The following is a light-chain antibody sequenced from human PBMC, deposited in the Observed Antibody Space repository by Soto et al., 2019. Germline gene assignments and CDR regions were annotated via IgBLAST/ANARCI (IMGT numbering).Light chain of an antibody. J-gene: IGLJ1*01. V-gene: IGLV2-14*01. CDR3: SSYTSSSTLYV. Sequence: QSVLTQPVSVSGSPGQSITISCTGTSSDVGGYNYVSWYQQHRGKAPKLMIYEVSNRPSGVSNRFSGSKSGNTASLTISGLQAEDEADYYCSSYTSSSTLYVFGTGTKVTVL. CDR1: SSDVGGYNY. CDR2: EVS.